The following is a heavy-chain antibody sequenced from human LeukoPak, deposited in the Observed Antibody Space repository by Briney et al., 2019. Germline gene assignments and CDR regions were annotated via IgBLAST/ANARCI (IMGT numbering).Heavy chain of an antibody. D-gene: IGHD6-13*01. CDR1: GYSFTSYW. CDR2: IYPGDSDT. J-gene: IGHJ3*02. CDR3: ARRGIAAAGGHDAFDI. V-gene: IGHV5-51*01. Sequence: PGESLKISCKGSGYSFTSYWSGWVRQMPGKGLEWMGIIYPGDSDTRYSPSFQGQVTISADKSISTAYLQWSSLKASDTAMYYCARRGIAAAGGHDAFDIWGQGTMVTVSS.